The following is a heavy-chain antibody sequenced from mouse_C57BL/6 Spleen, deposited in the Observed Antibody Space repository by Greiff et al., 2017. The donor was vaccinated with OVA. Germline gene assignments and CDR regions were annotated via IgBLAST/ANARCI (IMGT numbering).Heavy chain of an antibody. CDR3: ARGTSSYYFDY. CDR1: GFSLSTSGMG. D-gene: IGHD1-1*01. V-gene: IGHV8-12*01. Sequence: QVQLKESGPGILQSSQTLSLICSFSGFSLSTSGMGVSWIRQPSGKGLVWLAHTYWDDDKRYNPSLTRRLTISKATSRNQVCLKIASVDTSDTATNYCARGTSSYYFDYWGQGTTLTVSS. J-gene: IGHJ2*01. CDR2: TYWDDDK.